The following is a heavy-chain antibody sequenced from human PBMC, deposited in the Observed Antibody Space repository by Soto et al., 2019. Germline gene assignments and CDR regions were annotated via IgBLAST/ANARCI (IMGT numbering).Heavy chain of an antibody. J-gene: IGHJ4*02. CDR3: ARGIQQWLFDY. D-gene: IGHD6-19*01. CDR2: ISSSSSYI. V-gene: IGHV3-21*01. Sequence: GGSLRLSCAASGFTFSSYSMNWVRQAPGKGLEWVSSISSSSSYIYYADSVKGRFTISRDNSKNSLYLQMNSLRAEEPAVYYCARGIQQWLFDYWGQGTLVTVSS. CDR1: GFTFSSYS.